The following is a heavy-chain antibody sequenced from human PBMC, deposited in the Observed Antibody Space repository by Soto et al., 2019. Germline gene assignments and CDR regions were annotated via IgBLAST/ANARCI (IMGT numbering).Heavy chain of an antibody. Sequence: SETLSLTCTVSGGSISSGGYYWSWIRQHPGKGLEWIGYIYYSGSTNYNPSLKSRVTISVDTSKNQFSLKLSSVTAADTAVYYCARGREDGYSGYDDPNEYYFDYWGQGTPVTVSS. CDR3: ARGREDGYSGYDDPNEYYFDY. V-gene: IGHV4-61*08. D-gene: IGHD5-12*01. CDR2: IYYSGST. J-gene: IGHJ4*02. CDR1: GGSISSGGYY.